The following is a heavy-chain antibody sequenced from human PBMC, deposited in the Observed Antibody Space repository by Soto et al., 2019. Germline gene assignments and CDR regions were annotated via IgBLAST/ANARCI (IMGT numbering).Heavy chain of an antibody. D-gene: IGHD3-10*01. Sequence: SESLSLSCGVSGGSFSGYYWSWIRHPPGEGLEWIGEINDSGSANYNPSLTGRVTISLDTSKNQFSLKLNSVTAADTAVYYCARVAYYFGSGRYDFWGQGTQVTVSS. CDR1: GGSFSGYY. V-gene: IGHV4-34*01. CDR2: INDSGSA. J-gene: IGHJ4*02. CDR3: ARVAYYFGSGRYDF.